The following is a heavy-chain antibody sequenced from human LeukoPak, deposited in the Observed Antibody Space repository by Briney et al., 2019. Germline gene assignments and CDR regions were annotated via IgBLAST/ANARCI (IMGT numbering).Heavy chain of an antibody. Sequence: ASVKVSCKVSGYTLTELSMHWVRQAPGKGLEWMGGFDPEDGETIYAQKFQGRVTMTRDTSTSTVYMELSSLRSEDTAVYYCARGGPTYYYGSGPQDYWGQGTLVTVSS. CDR1: GYTLTELS. J-gene: IGHJ4*02. CDR2: FDPEDGET. CDR3: ARGGPTYYYGSGPQDY. D-gene: IGHD3-10*01. V-gene: IGHV1-24*01.